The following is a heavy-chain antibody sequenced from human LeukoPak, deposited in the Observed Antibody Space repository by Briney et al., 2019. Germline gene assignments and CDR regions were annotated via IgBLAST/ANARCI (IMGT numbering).Heavy chain of an antibody. Sequence: GGSLRLSCAASGFTFSSYSMNWVRQAPGKGLEWVSYISSSSSTIYYADSVKGRFTISRDNAKNSLYLQMNSLRAEDTAVYYCARELPLDPWGQGTLVTVSS. J-gene: IGHJ5*02. V-gene: IGHV3-48*01. CDR1: GFTFSSYS. CDR3: ARELPLDP. CDR2: ISSSSSTI.